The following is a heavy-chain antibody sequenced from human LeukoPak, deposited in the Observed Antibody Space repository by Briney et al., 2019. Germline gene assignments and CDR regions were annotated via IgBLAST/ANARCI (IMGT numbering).Heavy chain of an antibody. V-gene: IGHV3-74*01. D-gene: IGHD3-22*01. CDR1: GFTFSSYW. CDR3: ASGTAYYYDSSGYVD. CDR2: INSDGSST. J-gene: IGHJ4*02. Sequence: GGSLRLSCAASGFTFSSYWMHWVRQAPGKGLVWVSRINSDGSSTSYADSVKGRFTISRDNAKNTLYLQMNSLRAEDTAVYYCASGTAYYYDSSGYVDWGQGTLVTVPS.